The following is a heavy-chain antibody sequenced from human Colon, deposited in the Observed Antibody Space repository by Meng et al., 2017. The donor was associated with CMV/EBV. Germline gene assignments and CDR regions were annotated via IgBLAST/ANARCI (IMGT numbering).Heavy chain of an antibody. Sequence: GHVLGSGGGLVKPGGSLRLSCAASGVTFSNFYMNWVRQAPGKGLEWVSSISGSGNNIYYADSVKGRFTISRDNAKNSLYLQMNNLRAEDTAVYYCAFRTTQVLFDVWGRGTVVTVSS. V-gene: IGHV3-21*01. CDR1: GVTFSNFY. CDR3: AFRTTQVLFDV. J-gene: IGHJ2*01. D-gene: IGHD1-1*01. CDR2: ISGSGNNI.